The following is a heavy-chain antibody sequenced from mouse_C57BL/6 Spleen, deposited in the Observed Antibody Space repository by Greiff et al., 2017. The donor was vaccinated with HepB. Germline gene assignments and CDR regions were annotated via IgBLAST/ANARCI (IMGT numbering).Heavy chain of an antibody. CDR1: GFTFSSYT. Sequence: EVQLQESGGGLVKPGGSLKLSCAASGFTFSSYTMSWVRQTPEKRLEWVATISGGGGNNYYPDSVKGGFTISRDNAKNNLYLQMSSLRSDDTALYGCARQGDGNYVIFAYWGQGTLVTVSA. CDR3: ARQGDGNYVIFAY. V-gene: IGHV5-9*01. D-gene: IGHD2-1*01. J-gene: IGHJ3*01. CDR2: ISGGGGNN.